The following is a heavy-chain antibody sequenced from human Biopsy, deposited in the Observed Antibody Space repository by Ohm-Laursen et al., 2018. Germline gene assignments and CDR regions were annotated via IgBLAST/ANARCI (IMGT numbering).Heavy chain of an antibody. Sequence: GTLSLTCTVSRGSINSYLWNWIRQPAGKGLEWIGRLSGRGSTNYNPSLRSRVYMSVDTSRNQISLELNSVTAADSAVYFCARRLLHYGSGLYYGMDVWGQGATVTVS. V-gene: IGHV4-4*07. CDR1: RGSINSYL. J-gene: IGHJ6*02. CDR3: ARRLLHYGSGLYYGMDV. CDR2: LSGRGST. D-gene: IGHD3-10*01.